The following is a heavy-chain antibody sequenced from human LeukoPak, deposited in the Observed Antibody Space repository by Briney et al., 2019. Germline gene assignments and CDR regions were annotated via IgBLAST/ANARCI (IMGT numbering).Heavy chain of an antibody. Sequence: GGSLRLSCAASGFSFNRYAVAWVPQAPGKGLEWVSTISGSGGRTFFADSVKGRFTVSRDNSVFLQMNSLRAEDTALYYCAQSTSMRYFFDLWGRGTLVTVSS. D-gene: IGHD2-8*01. CDR1: GFSFNRYA. J-gene: IGHJ2*01. CDR2: ISGSGGRT. CDR3: AQSTSMRYFFDL. V-gene: IGHV3-23*01.